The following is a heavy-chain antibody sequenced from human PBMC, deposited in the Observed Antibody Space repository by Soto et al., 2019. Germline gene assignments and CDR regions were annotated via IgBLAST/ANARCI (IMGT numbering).Heavy chain of an antibody. D-gene: IGHD6-6*01. CDR2: IIPILHMA. CDR1: GGTFSSYT. CDR3: ARDRASISAGGAFDI. J-gene: IGHJ3*02. V-gene: IGHV1-69*04. Sequence: SVKVSCKASGGTFSSYTISWVRQFPGQGLEWMGRIIPILHMANYAQKFQDRVTITADKSTSTAYMDLSSLRSEDTAVYYCARDRASISAGGAFDIWGQGTMVTVSS.